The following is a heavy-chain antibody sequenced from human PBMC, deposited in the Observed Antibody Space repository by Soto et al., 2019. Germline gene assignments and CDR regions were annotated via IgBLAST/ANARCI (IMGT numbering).Heavy chain of an antibody. Sequence: GESLKSSCNGSGYGFTSSWIGWLRQMPGKGLEWLGIIYPGDSDTRYNPSLQGQVTISADKSISTTYLQWSSLKASDTAVYYCERKPGIVGPWDCFEYWGQGTQVTV. CDR2: IYPGDSDT. V-gene: IGHV5-51*01. CDR3: ERKPGIVGPWDCFEY. CDR1: GYGFTSSW. D-gene: IGHD1-26*01. J-gene: IGHJ4*02.